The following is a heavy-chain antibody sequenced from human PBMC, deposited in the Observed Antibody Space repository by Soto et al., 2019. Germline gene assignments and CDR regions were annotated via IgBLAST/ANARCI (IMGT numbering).Heavy chain of an antibody. D-gene: IGHD1-26*01. CDR3: AREGERGSGDSVDALDI. CDR2: IDIAGNT. CDR1: GFTFSTYD. V-gene: IGHV3-13*01. Sequence: EVQLAESGGGLVQPGGSLRLSCAASGFTFSTYDMHWVGQAIGNGLEWVSAIDIAGNTFYPDSVKGRFTISRENAKNSLYLHMSSLRVADTAVYYCAREGERGSGDSVDALDIWGQGTLVTVSS. J-gene: IGHJ3*02.